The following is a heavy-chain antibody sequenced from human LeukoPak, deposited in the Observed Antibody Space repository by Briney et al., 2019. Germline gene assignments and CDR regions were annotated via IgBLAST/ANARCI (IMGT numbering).Heavy chain of an antibody. V-gene: IGHV1-2*02. CDR2: INPNSGGT. CDR1: GYTFTGYY. CDR3: ARDLVYCTNGVCFTAPPLNWFDP. D-gene: IGHD2-8*01. J-gene: IGHJ5*02. Sequence: ASVKVSCKASGYTFTGYYMHWVRQAPGHGLEWMGWINPNSGGTNYAQKFQGRVTMTRATSISTAYMEVSRLRSDDTAVYYCARDLVYCTNGVCFTAPPLNWFDPWGQGTLVTVSS.